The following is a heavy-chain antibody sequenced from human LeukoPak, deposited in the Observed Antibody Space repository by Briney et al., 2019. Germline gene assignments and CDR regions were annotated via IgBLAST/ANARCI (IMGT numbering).Heavy chain of an antibody. Sequence: GGSLRLSCAASRFTFNTYGMNWVRQAPGRGLEWVSSISDDGRSTYYTDSVKGRFTISRDNSKNMLYLQMNSLRAEDTAVYYCAKRTSYSGTYPHFDYWGQGTLVTVSS. J-gene: IGHJ4*02. CDR3: AKRTSYSGTYPHFDY. CDR1: RFTFNTYG. V-gene: IGHV3-23*01. D-gene: IGHD1-26*01. CDR2: ISDDGRST.